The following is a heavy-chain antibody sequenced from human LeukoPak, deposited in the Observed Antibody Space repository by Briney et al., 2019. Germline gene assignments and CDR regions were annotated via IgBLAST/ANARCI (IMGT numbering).Heavy chain of an antibody. J-gene: IGHJ4*02. V-gene: IGHV4-4*07. CDR1: GDSISSYY. CDR3: ARDGRGADY. CDR2: IYTSGST. Sequence: SETLSLTCTVSGDSISSYYWSWIRQPAGKELEWIGRIYTSGSTNYNPSLESRVTMSVDTSKNQISLYLTSVTAADTAVYYCARDGRGADYWGQGTLVTVSS.